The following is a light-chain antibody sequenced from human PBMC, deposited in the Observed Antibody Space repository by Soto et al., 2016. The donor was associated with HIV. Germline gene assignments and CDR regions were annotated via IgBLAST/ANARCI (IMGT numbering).Light chain of an antibody. Sequence: DIQMTQSPSTLSASVGDRVTITCRASQSINSWLAWYQRKAGKAPKLLIYKASSLESGVPSRFSGSGSGTEFTLTISSLQPDDFATYCCQQYNSYYTFGQGTKLEIK. V-gene: IGKV1-5*03. CDR2: KAS. CDR1: QSINSW. J-gene: IGKJ2*01. CDR3: QQYNSYYT.